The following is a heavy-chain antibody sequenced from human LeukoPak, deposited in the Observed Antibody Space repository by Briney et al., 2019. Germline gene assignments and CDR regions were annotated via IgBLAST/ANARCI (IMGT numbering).Heavy chain of an antibody. V-gene: IGHV1-8*01. CDR2: MNPNSGNT. CDR1: GYTFTSYD. CDR3: LLDTAMVIYYYGMDV. J-gene: IGHJ6*02. D-gene: IGHD5-18*01. Sequence: ASVKVSCKASGYTFTSYDINWVRQATGQGLEWMGWMNPNSGNTGYAQKFQGRVTTTRNTSISTAYMELSSLRSEDTAVYYCLLDTAMVIYYYGMDVWGQGTTVTVSS.